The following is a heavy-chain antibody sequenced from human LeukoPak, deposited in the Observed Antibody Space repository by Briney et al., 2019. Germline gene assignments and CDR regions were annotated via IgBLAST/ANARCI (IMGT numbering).Heavy chain of an antibody. CDR2: IYPGDSDT. Sequence: GESLKISCKGSGYSFTSYWIGWVRQMPGKGREWMGIIYPGDSDTRYSPSFQGRVTISADKSTSTAYLQSSSLKASDTDMYYCARIGIGYDFWSGYYKGAFEYWGQGTLVTVSS. J-gene: IGHJ4*02. CDR1: GYSFTSYW. V-gene: IGHV5-51*01. CDR3: ARIGIGYDFWSGYYKGAFEY. D-gene: IGHD3-3*01.